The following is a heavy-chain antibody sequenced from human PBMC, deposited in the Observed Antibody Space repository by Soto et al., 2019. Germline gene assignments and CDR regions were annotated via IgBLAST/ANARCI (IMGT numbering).Heavy chain of an antibody. Sequence: QAQLVESGGGVVQPGTSLRLSCAASGFIFSVYEIHWIRQAPGKGLEWVAVISSGGGTQYYTDSVRGRFTISRDNSKNTVYLQMTSLRVEDTAMYYWTKDLRVVAPDFIDFWGQGILVAV. J-gene: IGHJ4*02. V-gene: IGHV3-30*04. CDR2: ISSGGGTQ. CDR3: TKDLRVVAPDFIDF. D-gene: IGHD2-15*01. CDR1: GFIFSVYE.